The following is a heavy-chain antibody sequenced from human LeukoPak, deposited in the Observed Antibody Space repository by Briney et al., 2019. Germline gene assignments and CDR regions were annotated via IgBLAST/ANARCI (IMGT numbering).Heavy chain of an antibody. CDR3: ASTLYRPTGFDY. CDR2: INPNSGGT. D-gene: IGHD2-2*02. V-gene: IGHV1-2*02. Sequence: ASVKVSCKASGYTFTGYYMHWVRQAPRQGLEWMGWINPNSGGTNYAQKFQGRVTMTRDTSISTAYMELSRLRSDDTAVYFCASTLYRPTGFDYWGQGTLVTVSS. CDR1: GYTFTGYY. J-gene: IGHJ4*02.